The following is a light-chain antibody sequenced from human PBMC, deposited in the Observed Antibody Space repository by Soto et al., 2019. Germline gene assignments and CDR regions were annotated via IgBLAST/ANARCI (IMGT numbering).Light chain of an antibody. CDR2: EVT. CDR3: SSYAGSYTLYV. J-gene: IGLJ1*01. CDR1: SSDIGNHNY. V-gene: IGLV2-14*01. Sequence: QSALTQPASVSGSPGQSITISCTGTSSDIGNHNYVSWYQQHPGKVPKLLIFEVTNRPSGVSNRFSGSKSGNAASLTISGLQAEDEADYYCSSYAGSYTLYVIGTGTKVTVL.